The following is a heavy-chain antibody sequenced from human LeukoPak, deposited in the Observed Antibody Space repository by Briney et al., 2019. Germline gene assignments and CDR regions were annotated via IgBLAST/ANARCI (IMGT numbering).Heavy chain of an antibody. Sequence: GGSLRLSCAASGFTFSTYAMSWVRQAPGKGLEWVSRITTGGSTFYADSVKGRFTISRDNSKNTLYLQMSSLRSEDTAVYYCARVNGDSGSYFDYWGQGTLVTVSS. D-gene: IGHD6-19*01. V-gene: IGHV3-23*01. CDR3: ARVNGDSGSYFDY. CDR1: GFTFSTYA. J-gene: IGHJ4*02. CDR2: ITTGGST.